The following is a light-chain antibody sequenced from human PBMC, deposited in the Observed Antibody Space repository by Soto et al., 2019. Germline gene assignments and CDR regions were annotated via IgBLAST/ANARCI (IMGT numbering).Light chain of an antibody. Sequence: EIGMTQSPATMSVSPGERATLSCRARQNVRSNLAWYQQIPGQAPRLLIYGASIWATGLPPRYSGSGSGTEFSLTLSSLQSEDGALHHCQVYNNRPPGRTFGGGTKVESK. J-gene: IGKJ4*01. CDR2: GAS. V-gene: IGKV3-15*01. CDR3: QVYNNRPPGRT. CDR1: QNVRSN.